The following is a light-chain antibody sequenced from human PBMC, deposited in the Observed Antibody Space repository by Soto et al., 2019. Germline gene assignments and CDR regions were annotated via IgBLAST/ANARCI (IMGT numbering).Light chain of an antibody. J-gene: IGLJ2*01. Sequence: QSALTQPASVSGSPGQSITISCTGTSSDVGNYNYVSWYQQHPGKAPKRMIYDVSNRPAGVSNRFSGSKSGNTASLTISGLPAEDEADYYCSSYTSSGTYVVVGGGTKLTVL. CDR2: DVS. CDR1: SSDVGNYNY. CDR3: SSYTSSGTYVV. V-gene: IGLV2-14*01.